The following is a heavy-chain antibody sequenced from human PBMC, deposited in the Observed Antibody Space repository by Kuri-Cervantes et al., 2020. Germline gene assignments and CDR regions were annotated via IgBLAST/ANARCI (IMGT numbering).Heavy chain of an antibody. V-gene: IGHV4-39*07. CDR2: IYYTGST. D-gene: IGHD6-13*01. CDR3: GRFSYHSRGRNHYFDQ. Sequence: GSLRLSCTVSGCSISSSSYYWGWIRQPPGQGLEWIGSIYYTGSTYYNPSLKSRVTISVDTSKNQFSLKLHPVTAADTAVYYCGRFSYHSRGRNHYFDQWGQGTLVTVSS. J-gene: IGHJ4*02. CDR1: GCSISSSSYY.